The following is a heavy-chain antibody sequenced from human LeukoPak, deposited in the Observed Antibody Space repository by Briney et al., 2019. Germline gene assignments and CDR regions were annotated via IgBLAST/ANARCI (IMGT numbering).Heavy chain of an antibody. D-gene: IGHD2-2*01. V-gene: IGHV3-11*04. CDR1: GFTFSDYY. CDR3: ARYCSSTSCQGYFDY. Sequence: GGSLRLSCAASGFTFSDYYMSWIRQAPGKGLEWVSYISSSGSTIYYADSVKGRFTISRDNAKNSLYLQMNSLRAEDTAVYYCARYCSSTSCQGYFDYWGQGTLVTVSS. J-gene: IGHJ4*02. CDR2: ISSSGSTI.